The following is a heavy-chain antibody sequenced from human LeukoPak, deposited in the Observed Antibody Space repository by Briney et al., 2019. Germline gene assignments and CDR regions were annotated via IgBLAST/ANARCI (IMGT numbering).Heavy chain of an antibody. CDR1: GDSIASVNYY. D-gene: IGHD1-7*01. CDR2: IYRTGSA. Sequence: SETLSLTCTVSGDSIASVNYYWNWIRQPPGKGLEWLGRIYRTGSAYYNPSLESRLAISLDTSENQFSLKLSSVTAADTAIYYCARDGSNYRNYWYFDLWGRGTLVTVSS. V-gene: IGHV4-31*03. J-gene: IGHJ2*01. CDR3: ARDGSNYRNYWYFDL.